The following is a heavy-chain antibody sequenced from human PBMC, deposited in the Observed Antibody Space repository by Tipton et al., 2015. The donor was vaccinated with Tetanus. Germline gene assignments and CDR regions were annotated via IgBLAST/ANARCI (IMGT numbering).Heavy chain of an antibody. CDR3: MGNGCYSS. V-gene: IGHV3-53*01. J-gene: IGHJ5*02. Sequence: SLRLSCAVSGFTVSNSHTSWVRQAPGKGLECVSMIYGDGATSYADSVKGRFSISRDNSKNIVFLQMNALRVEDTAVYYCMGNGCYSSWGQGTLVTVSS. CDR1: GFTVSNSH. D-gene: IGHD2/OR15-2a*01. CDR2: IYGDGAT.